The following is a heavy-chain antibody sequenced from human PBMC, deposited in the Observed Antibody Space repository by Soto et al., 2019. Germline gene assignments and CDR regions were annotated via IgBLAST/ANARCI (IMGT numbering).Heavy chain of an antibody. CDR2: IYHSGST. J-gene: IGHJ5*02. CDR3: ARGPPVGMLYRSNWFDP. Sequence: QVQLQESGPGLVKPSGTLSLTCAVSSGSISSSNWWSWVRQPPGKGLEWIGEIYHSGSTNYNPSLKSRVTRSVDKSKNQFSLKLSSVTAADTAVYYCARGPPVGMLYRSNWFDPWGQGTLVTVSS. V-gene: IGHV4-4*02. D-gene: IGHD2-8*01. CDR1: SGSISSSNW.